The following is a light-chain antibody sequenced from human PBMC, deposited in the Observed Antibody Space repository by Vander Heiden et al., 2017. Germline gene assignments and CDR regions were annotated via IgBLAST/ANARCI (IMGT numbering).Light chain of an antibody. V-gene: IGLV3-21*02. CDR2: DNS. Sequence: YVLTQPPSVSLAPGQAAKIFCRGNNIARKSVHWYQQKPGQAPVLVVYDNSDRPSGIPERFSGSNSGNTATLTITRVDAGDEAVYYCQVWDSNSDHVVFGGGTKLTVL. J-gene: IGLJ2*01. CDR3: QVWDSNSDHVV. CDR1: NIARKS.